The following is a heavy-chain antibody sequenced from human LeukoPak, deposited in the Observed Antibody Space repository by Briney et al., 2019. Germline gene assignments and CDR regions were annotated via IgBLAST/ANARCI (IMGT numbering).Heavy chain of an antibody. CDR2: IKSKTDGGTT. CDR3: TTGPYSGYDLIFDY. J-gene: IGHJ4*02. D-gene: IGHD5-12*01. CDR1: GFTFSNAW. Sequence: GGSLRLSCAASGFTFSNAWMSWVRQAPGKGLEWVGRIKSKTDGGTTDYAAPVKGRFTISRDDSKNTLYLQMNSLKTEDTAVYYCTTGPYSGYDLIFDYWGQGTLVTVSS. V-gene: IGHV3-15*01.